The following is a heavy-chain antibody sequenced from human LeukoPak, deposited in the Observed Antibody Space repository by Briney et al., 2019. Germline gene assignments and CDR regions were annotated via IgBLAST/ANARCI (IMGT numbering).Heavy chain of an antibody. Sequence: PSETLSLTCAVYGGSFSGYYWSWIRQPPGKGLEWIGEINHSGSTNYNPSLKSRVTISVDTSKNQFSLKLSSVTAADTAVYYCARSNSSSWYVGSCFAPWGQGTLVPVSS. J-gene: IGHJ5*02. D-gene: IGHD6-13*01. CDR2: INHSGST. V-gene: IGHV4-34*01. CDR1: GGSFSGYY. CDR3: ARSNSSSWYVGSCFAP.